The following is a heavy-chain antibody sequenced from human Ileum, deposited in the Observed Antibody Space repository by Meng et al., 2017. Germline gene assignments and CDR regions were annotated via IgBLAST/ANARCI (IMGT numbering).Heavy chain of an antibody. Sequence: RLVELGGGLVQPGGSLRLSCADSGFRFSSFGMSWVRQAPGKGLEWVSGISGNGGTIDYADSVKGRFTMSRDKSKNTLYLQMDSLRVEDTAVYYCVTDSSPYYRWNYWGQGTLVTVSS. CDR1: GFRFSSFG. CDR3: VTDSSPYYRWNY. D-gene: IGHD3-22*01. J-gene: IGHJ4*02. V-gene: IGHV3-23*04. CDR2: ISGNGGTI.